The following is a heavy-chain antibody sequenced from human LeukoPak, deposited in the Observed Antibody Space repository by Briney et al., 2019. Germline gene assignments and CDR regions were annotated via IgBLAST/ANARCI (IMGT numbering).Heavy chain of an antibody. CDR2: ISGSGGST. V-gene: IGHV3-23*01. Sequence: GGSLRLSCAASGFTFTHYAMSWVRQAPGKGLEWVSTISGSGGSTYYADSVKGRSTISRDNSKNTLYLQMNSLRAEDTAVYYCAKDYGDYVGAFDIWGQGTMVTVSS. D-gene: IGHD4-17*01. CDR3: AKDYGDYVGAFDI. J-gene: IGHJ3*02. CDR1: GFTFTHYA.